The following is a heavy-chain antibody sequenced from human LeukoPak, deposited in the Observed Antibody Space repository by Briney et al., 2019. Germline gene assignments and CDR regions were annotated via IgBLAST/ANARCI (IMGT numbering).Heavy chain of an antibody. CDR3: ASLASSGHFYYYYYYMDV. D-gene: IGHD3-10*01. Sequence: SETLSLTCTVSGGSISSSSYYWGWIRQPPGKGLEWIGSIYYSGSTYYNPSPKSRVTISVDTSKNQFSLKLSSVTAADTAVYYCASLASSGHFYYYYYYMDVWGKGTTVTVSS. V-gene: IGHV4-39*07. J-gene: IGHJ6*03. CDR2: IYYSGST. CDR1: GGSISSSSYY.